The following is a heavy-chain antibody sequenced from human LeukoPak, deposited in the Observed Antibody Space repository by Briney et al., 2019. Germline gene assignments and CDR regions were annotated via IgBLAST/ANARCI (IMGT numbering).Heavy chain of an antibody. Sequence: GGSLRLSCVASGFSFSTSSMTWVRQSPGKGLEWLSNIKEDGSGKVYVDSVKGRFTISRDNAKNSLYLQMNTLRVDDSAAYYCARDPYSGKYGAFDIWGQGTMVTISS. J-gene: IGHJ3*02. CDR2: IKEDGSGK. CDR3: ARDPYSGKYGAFDI. CDR1: GFSFSTSS. V-gene: IGHV3-7*01. D-gene: IGHD1-26*01.